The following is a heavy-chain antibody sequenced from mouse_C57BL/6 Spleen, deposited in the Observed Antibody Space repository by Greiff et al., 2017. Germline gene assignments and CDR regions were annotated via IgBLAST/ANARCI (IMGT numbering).Heavy chain of an antibody. Sequence: QVQLQQPGAELVKPGASVKVSCKASGYTFTSYWMHWVQQRPGQGLEWIGRIHPSDSDTNYNQQFKGKDTLTVDKSSSTAYMQLSSLTSEDSAVYYWATITTVVRAMDDWGQGTSVTVSS. J-gene: IGHJ4*01. D-gene: IGHD1-1*01. CDR1: GYTFTSYW. V-gene: IGHV1-74*01. CDR3: ATITTVVRAMDD. CDR2: IHPSDSDT.